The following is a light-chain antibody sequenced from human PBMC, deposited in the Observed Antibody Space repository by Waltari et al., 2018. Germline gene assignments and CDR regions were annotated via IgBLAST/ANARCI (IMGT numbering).Light chain of an antibody. J-gene: IGLJ3*02. CDR1: GSNIGAGSD. Sequence: QSVLTQPPSVSGAPGPRVTISCTGSGSNIGAGSDVHWYQQVPRAAPKLLIYGSSSRPLGVPDRFFGSTSGTSASLAITGLQAEDEAVYYCQSYDTTLSVVFGGGTKLTVL. CDR3: QSYDTTLSVV. V-gene: IGLV1-40*01. CDR2: GSS.